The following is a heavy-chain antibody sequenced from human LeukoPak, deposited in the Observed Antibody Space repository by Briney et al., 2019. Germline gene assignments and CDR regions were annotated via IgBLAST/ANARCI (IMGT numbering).Heavy chain of an antibody. J-gene: IGHJ4*02. V-gene: IGHV3-53*01. CDR1: GFTFSSYW. D-gene: IGHD6-13*01. Sequence: GGSLRLSCAASGFTFSSYWMNWVRQAPGKGLEWVSVIYSGGSTYYADSVKGRFTISRDNSKNTLYLQMNSLRAEDTAVYYCARGSQLGPTFDYCGQGTLVTVSS. CDR3: ARGSQLGPTFDY. CDR2: IYSGGST.